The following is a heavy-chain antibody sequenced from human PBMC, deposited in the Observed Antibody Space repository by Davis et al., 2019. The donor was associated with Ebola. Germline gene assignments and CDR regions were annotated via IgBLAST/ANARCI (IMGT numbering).Heavy chain of an antibody. J-gene: IGHJ6*02. V-gene: IGHV3-30-3*01. CDR3: AKGANWNYKDPRGMDV. CDR2: ISYDGSNK. Sequence: GESLKISCAASGFTFSSYAMHWVRQAPGKGLEWVAVISYDGSNKYYADSVKGRFTISRDNSKNTLYLQMNSLRAEDTAVYYCAKGANWNYKDPRGMDVWGQGTTVTVSS. CDR1: GFTFSSYA. D-gene: IGHD1-7*01.